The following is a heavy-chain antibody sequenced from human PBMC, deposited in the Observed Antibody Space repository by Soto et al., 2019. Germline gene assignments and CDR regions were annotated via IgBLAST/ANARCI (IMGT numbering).Heavy chain of an antibody. D-gene: IGHD3-22*01. Sequence: PSETLSLTCTVSGGSISSYYWSWIRQPPGKGLECIGYIYYSGSTNYNPSLKSRVTISVDASKNQFSLNLSSVTAADTAVYYCARLGGYYQALDSWGQGTLVTVAS. J-gene: IGHJ4*02. CDR2: IYYSGST. CDR3: ARLGGYYQALDS. V-gene: IGHV4-59*08. CDR1: GGSISSYY.